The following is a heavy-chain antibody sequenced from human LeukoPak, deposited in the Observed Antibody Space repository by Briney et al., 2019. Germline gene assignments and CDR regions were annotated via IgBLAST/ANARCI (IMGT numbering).Heavy chain of an antibody. CDR2: ISGSGGST. CDR3: ASGDYYDSSGSSDAFDI. CDR1: GFTFSSYA. Sequence: GGSLRLSCAASGFTFSSYAMSWVRQAPGKGLEWVSAISGSGGSTYYADSVKGRFTISRDNSKNTLYLQMNSLRAKDTAVYYCASGDYYDSSGSSDAFDIWGQGTMVTVSS. J-gene: IGHJ3*02. V-gene: IGHV3-23*01. D-gene: IGHD3-22*01.